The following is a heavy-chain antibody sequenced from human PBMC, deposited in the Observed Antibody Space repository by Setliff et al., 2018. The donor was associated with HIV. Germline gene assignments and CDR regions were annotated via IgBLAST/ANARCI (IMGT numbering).Heavy chain of an antibody. CDR1: GGSISSYY. D-gene: IGHD3-22*01. Sequence: SETLSLTCTVSGGSISSYYWTWIRQPPGKGLEWIGYIYSSGSTNYNPSLKSRVTISVDTYKNQFSLQLSSVTAADTAVYYCARGLSFYDPGGFDYWGQGTLVTVSS. V-gene: IGHV4-4*09. J-gene: IGHJ4*02. CDR3: ARGLSFYDPGGFDY. CDR2: IYSSGST.